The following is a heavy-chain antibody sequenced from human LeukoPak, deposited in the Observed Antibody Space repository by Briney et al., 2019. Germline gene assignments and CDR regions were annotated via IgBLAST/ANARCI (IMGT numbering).Heavy chain of an antibody. J-gene: IGHJ4*02. CDR3: AREDLAAAGFDY. V-gene: IGHV4-4*07. CDR1: GGSISSYY. D-gene: IGHD6-13*01. CDR2: IYTSGST. Sequence: SETLSLTCTVSGGSISSYYWSWIRQPAGKGLEWIGRIYTSGSTNYNPSLKSRVTISVDKSKNQISLKLSSVTAADTAVYYCAREDLAAAGFDYWGQGTLVTVSS.